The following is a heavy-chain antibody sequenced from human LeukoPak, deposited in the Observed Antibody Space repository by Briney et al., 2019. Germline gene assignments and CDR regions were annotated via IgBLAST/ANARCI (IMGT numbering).Heavy chain of an antibody. J-gene: IGHJ6*03. CDR1: GYSISSGYC. CDR2: IYHSGSI. Sequence: SETLSLTCVVSGYSISSGYCWGWIRQPPGKGLEWIGSIYHSGSIYYNPSLKSRVTISVDTSKNQFSLKLSSVTAADTAVYYCARTPGSAGSYYYYYMDVWGKGTTVTVSS. V-gene: IGHV4-38-2*01. CDR3: ARTPGSAGSYYYYYMDV. D-gene: IGHD6-13*01.